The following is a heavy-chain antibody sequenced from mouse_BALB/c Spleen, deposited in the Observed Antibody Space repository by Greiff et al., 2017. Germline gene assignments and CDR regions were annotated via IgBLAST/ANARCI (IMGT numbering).Heavy chain of an antibody. D-gene: IGHD4-1*01. CDR3: ARGLTGGFDY. J-gene: IGHJ2*01. CDR1: GYTFTSYW. CDR2: IDPSDSYT. Sequence: VQLQQPGAELVKPGASVKLSCKASGYTFTSYWMHWVKQRPGQGLEWIGEIDPSDSYTNYNQKFKGKATLTVDKSSSTAYMQLSSLTSEDSAVYYCARGLTGGFDYWGQGTTLTVSS. V-gene: IGHV1-69*02.